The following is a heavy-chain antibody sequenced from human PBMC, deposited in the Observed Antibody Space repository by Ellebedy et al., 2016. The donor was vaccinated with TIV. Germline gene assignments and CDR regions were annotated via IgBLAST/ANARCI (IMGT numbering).Heavy chain of an antibody. CDR2: INRSGRS. J-gene: IGHJ3*02. Sequence: MPSETLSLTCAVYGGSFSDYDWNWIRQPPGKGLEWIGEINRSGRSNYNPSLKSRVTISVYTSNHQLSLNLSSVTAADTAVYYCARARGISRYFDWPTSPPYIWGQGTMVTVSS. CDR1: GGSFSDYD. CDR3: ARARGISRYFDWPTSPPYI. D-gene: IGHD3-9*01. V-gene: IGHV4-34*01.